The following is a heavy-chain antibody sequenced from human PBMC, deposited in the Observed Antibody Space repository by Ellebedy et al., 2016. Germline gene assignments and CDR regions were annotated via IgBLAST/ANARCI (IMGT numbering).Heavy chain of an antibody. Sequence: GESLKISCAASGFTFSSYWMSWVRQAPGKGLEWVANIKQDGSEKYYVDSVKGRFTISRDNAKNSLYLQMNSLRAEDTAVYYCARVKYYGSGINWFDPWGQGTLVTVSS. V-gene: IGHV3-7*01. D-gene: IGHD3-10*01. CDR3: ARVKYYGSGINWFDP. CDR2: IKQDGSEK. J-gene: IGHJ5*02. CDR1: GFTFSSYW.